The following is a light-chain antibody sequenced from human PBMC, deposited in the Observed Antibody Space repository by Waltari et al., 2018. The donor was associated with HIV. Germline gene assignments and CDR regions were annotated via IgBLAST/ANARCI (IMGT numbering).Light chain of an antibody. V-gene: IGKV1-39*01. Sequence: DLQMTQSPSSLSASVGVRVTITCRASQSIRSFLNWYQQKPGKAPKLLIYAASSLQSGVPSRFSGSGSGTEFTLTVSSLQPEDFATYYCQQSYSTPLTFGGGTKVEIK. CDR3: QQSYSTPLT. J-gene: IGKJ4*01. CDR1: QSIRSF. CDR2: AAS.